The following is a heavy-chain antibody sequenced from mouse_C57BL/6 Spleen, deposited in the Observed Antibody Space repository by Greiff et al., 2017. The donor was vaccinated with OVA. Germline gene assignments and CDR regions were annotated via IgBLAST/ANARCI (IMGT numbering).Heavy chain of an antibody. V-gene: IGHV5-16*01. CDR2: INYDGSST. CDR3: ARENFRITTVVADYFDY. Sequence: EVKLMESEGGLVQPGSSMKLSCTASGFTFSDYYMAWVRQVPEKGLEWVATINYDGSSTYYLDSLKSRFMISRDNAKNILYLQMSSLKSEDTATYYCARENFRITTVVADYFDYWGQGTTLTVSS. CDR1: GFTFSDYY. J-gene: IGHJ2*01. D-gene: IGHD1-1*01.